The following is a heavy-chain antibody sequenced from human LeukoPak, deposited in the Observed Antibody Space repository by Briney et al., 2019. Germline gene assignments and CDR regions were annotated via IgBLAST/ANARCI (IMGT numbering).Heavy chain of an antibody. D-gene: IGHD4-17*01. J-gene: IGHJ4*02. CDR2: INPSGGST. CDR3: AREASYGDYAQY. CDR1: GYTFTSYY. V-gene: IGHV1-46*01. Sequence: ASVQVSCKASGYTFTSYYMHWVRQDPGQGLEWMGIINPSGGSTSYAQKFQGRVTMTRDTSTSTVYMELSSLRSEDTAVCYCAREASYGDYAQYWGQGTLVTVSS.